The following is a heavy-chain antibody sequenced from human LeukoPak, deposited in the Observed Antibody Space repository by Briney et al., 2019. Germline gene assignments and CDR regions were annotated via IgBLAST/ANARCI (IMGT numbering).Heavy chain of an antibody. Sequence: SQTLSLTCAISGDSVSSNSAAWNWMRQSPSRGLEWLGRTYFRSKWYNDYAVSVKSRITINPDTSKNQFSLQLNSVTPEDTAVYYCARSLTGSGYSLDYWGQGTLVTVSS. CDR3: ARSLTGSGYSLDY. CDR1: GDSVSSNSAA. J-gene: IGHJ4*02. CDR2: TYFRSKWYN. D-gene: IGHD3-22*01. V-gene: IGHV6-1*01.